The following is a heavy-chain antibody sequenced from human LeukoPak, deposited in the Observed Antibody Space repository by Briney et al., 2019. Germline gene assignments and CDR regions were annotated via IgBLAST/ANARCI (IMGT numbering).Heavy chain of an antibody. J-gene: IGHJ4*02. V-gene: IGHV5-51*01. CDR2: IYPGDSDT. D-gene: IGHD3-22*01. CDR3: ARPINYDSSGYYYDYFDY. CDR1: AYSFTSYW. Sequence: GESLKISCMGSAYSFTSYWIGWVRQMPGKGLEWMGIIYPGDSDTRYSPSFQGQVTISADKSISTAYLQWSSLKASDTAMHYCARPINYDSSGYYYDYFDYWGQGTLVTVSS.